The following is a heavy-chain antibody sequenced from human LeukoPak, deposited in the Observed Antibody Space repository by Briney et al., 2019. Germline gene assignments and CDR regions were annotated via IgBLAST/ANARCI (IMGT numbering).Heavy chain of an antibody. CDR1: GFTFSSYA. CDR3: AKERDSSGYYSRVYYYYGMDV. Sequence: GGSLRLSCAASGFTFSSYAMSWVRQAPGKGLEWVSSISSSSSYIYYADSVKGRFTISRDNAKNSLYLQMNSLRAEDTAVYYCAKERDSSGYYSRVYYYYGMDVWGQGTTVTVSS. CDR2: ISSSSSYI. V-gene: IGHV3-21*01. D-gene: IGHD3-22*01. J-gene: IGHJ6*02.